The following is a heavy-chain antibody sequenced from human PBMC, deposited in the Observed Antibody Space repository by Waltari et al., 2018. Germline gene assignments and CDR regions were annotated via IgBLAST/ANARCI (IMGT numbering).Heavy chain of an antibody. J-gene: IGHJ4*02. V-gene: IGHV3-9*01. CDR1: GFTLVDFA. D-gene: IGHD1-26*01. Sequence: EVQLVEFGGGLLKPGRSLGLSCAASGFTLVDFAFPWARQAPGKGVGWVLGISWNSGSIGYADSVKGRFTISRYNAKNSLYLQMNSLRAEDTSLYYCAKDLNSGSYSGFDYWGQGTLVTVSS. CDR2: ISWNSGSI. CDR3: AKDLNSGSYSGFDY.